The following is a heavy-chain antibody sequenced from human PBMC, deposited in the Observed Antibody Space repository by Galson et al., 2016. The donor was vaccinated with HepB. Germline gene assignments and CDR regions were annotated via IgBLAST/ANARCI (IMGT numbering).Heavy chain of an antibody. V-gene: IGHV3-30*18. D-gene: IGHD3-16*01. CDR2: VSNDGNND. CDR3: SKDDIRGGDV. Sequence: SLRLSCAASGFTFSNYAMHWVRQAPGKGLEWVAVVSNDGNNDYYADSVRGRFTISRANSENTVYLQMNSLRAEDTAVYYCSKDDIRGGDVWGQGTLVTVSS. CDR1: GFTFSNYA. J-gene: IGHJ4*02.